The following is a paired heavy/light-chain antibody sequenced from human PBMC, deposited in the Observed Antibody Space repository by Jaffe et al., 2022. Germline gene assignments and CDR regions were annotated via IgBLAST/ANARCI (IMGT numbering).Heavy chain of an antibody. CDR1: GFSLSTTGMC. J-gene: IGHJ4*02. CDR3: ARVYRFGAIDY. Sequence: QVTLRESGPALVKPTQTLTLTCSFSGFSLSTTGMCVTWVRQPPGKALEWLAVIDWDDDKYYSTSLRTRLTISKDTSKNQVVLTITNMDPVDTATYYCARVYRFGAIDYWGQGTLVTVPS. D-gene: IGHD3-16*01. V-gene: IGHV2-70*20. CDR2: IDWDDDK.
Light chain of an antibody. Sequence: QPVLTQPPSSSASPGESARLTCTLPSNINVGSYNIYWYQQKPGSPPKYLLFYYSDSDKGLGSGVPSRFSGSKDASANTGILLISGLQSEDEADYYCMVWPSNAPVFGGGTKLTVL. J-gene: IGLJ2*01. V-gene: IGLV5-37*01. CDR1: SNINVGSYN. CDR2: YYSDSDK. CDR3: MVWPSNAPV.